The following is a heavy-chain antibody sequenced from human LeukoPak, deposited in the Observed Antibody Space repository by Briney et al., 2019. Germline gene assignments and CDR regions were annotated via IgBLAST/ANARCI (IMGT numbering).Heavy chain of an antibody. CDR1: GGTFSSYA. Sequence: GASVKVSCKASGGTFSSYAISWVRQAPGQGLEWMGRIIPILGIANYAQKFQGRVTITADESTSTAYMELSSLRSEDTAVYYCARDLGELFWASPNPEFDYWGQGTLVTVSS. CDR3: ARDLGELFWASPNPEFDY. J-gene: IGHJ4*02. D-gene: IGHD3-10*01. V-gene: IGHV1-69*04. CDR2: IIPILGIA.